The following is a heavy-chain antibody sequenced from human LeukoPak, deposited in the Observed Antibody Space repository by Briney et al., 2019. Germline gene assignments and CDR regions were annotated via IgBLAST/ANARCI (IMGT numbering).Heavy chain of an antibody. D-gene: IGHD4-11*01. J-gene: IGHJ4*01. CDR1: GFTFRNYG. Sequence: GGSLRLSCAASGFTFRNYGMSWVRQAPGKGLEWVSGISGNTATINYAAPVKGRFTISRDNSQNTLFLQMNSLRAEDTAMYYCARDAQRGFDYSNSLEYWGHGTLVTVSS. CDR3: ARDAQRGFDYSNSLEY. CDR2: ISGNTATI. V-gene: IGHV3-23*01.